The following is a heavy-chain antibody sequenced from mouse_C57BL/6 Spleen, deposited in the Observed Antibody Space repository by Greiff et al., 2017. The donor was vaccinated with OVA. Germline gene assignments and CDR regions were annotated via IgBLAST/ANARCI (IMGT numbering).Heavy chain of an antibody. D-gene: IGHD1-1*01. J-gene: IGHJ3*01. CDR3: ARGITTVVATEGFAY. CDR2: IHPNSGST. V-gene: IGHV1-64*01. CDR1: GYTFTSYW. Sequence: VQLQQPGAELVKPGASVKLSCKASGYTFTSYWMHWVKQRPGQGLEWIGMIHPNSGSTNYNEKFKSKATLTVDKSSSTAYMQLSSLTSEDSAVYYCARGITTVVATEGFAYWGQGTLVTVSA.